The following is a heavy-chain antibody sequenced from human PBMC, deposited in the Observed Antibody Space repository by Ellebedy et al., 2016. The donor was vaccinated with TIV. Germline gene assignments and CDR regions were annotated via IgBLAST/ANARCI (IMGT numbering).Heavy chain of an antibody. V-gene: IGHV3-23*01. CDR2: IPGIGGGDNT. Sequence: GESLKISCAASGFTFSTFAMSWVRQAPGKELEWVSTIPGIGGGDNTYYADSVRGRFTISRDDSKNTVYLQMHSLRAEDTAVYYCAKDDDVSVRIRFDPWGQGTLVTVSS. CDR1: GFTFSTFA. J-gene: IGHJ5*02. D-gene: IGHD3-16*01. CDR3: AKDDDVSVRIRFDP.